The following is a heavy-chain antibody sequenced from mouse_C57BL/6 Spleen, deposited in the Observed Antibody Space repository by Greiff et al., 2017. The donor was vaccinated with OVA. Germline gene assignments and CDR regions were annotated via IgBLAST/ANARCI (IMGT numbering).Heavy chain of an antibody. CDR3: ARPMGLDWYFDV. Sequence: GVDFSRYWMSWVRRAPGKGLEWIGEINPDSSTINYAPSLKDKFIISRDNAKNTLYLQMSKVRSEDTALYYCARPMGLDWYFDVWGTGTTVTVSS. CDR2: INPDSSTI. J-gene: IGHJ1*03. V-gene: IGHV4-1*01. D-gene: IGHD2-2*01. CDR1: GVDFSRYW.